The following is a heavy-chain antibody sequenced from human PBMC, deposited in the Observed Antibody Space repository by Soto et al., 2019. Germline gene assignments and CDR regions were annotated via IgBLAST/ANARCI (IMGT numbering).Heavy chain of an antibody. Sequence: QVQLVQSGAEVKKPGSSVKVSCKASGGTFSSYSISWVRQAPGQGLEWMGGIIPIFGTANYAQKFQGRVTITADKSTRTAYMELSSLRSEDTAVYYCARDDRDYGDNGWFDPWGQGTLVTVSS. CDR2: IIPIFGTA. D-gene: IGHD4-17*01. V-gene: IGHV1-69*06. CDR3: ARDDRDYGDNGWFDP. CDR1: GGTFSSYS. J-gene: IGHJ5*02.